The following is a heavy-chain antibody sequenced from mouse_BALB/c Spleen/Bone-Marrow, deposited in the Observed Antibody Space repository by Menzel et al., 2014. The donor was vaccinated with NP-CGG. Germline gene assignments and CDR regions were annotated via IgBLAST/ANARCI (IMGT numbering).Heavy chain of an antibody. CDR3: ARPLTGAYFDY. V-gene: IGHV5-9*02. CDR2: ASSGRSYT. J-gene: IGHJ2*01. Sequence: EANVAASGGGLAKPGASLKLSFAAFGFAFSSYDIPWVRQTSGKRLEWVAPASSGRSYTCYPGSVKGRFTISRDDARNCLYLQMSSLRSEDTALYYCARPLTGAYFDYWGQGTTLTVSS. D-gene: IGHD4-1*01. CDR1: GFAFSSYD.